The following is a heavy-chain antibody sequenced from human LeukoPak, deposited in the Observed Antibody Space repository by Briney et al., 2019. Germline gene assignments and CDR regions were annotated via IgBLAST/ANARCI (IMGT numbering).Heavy chain of an antibody. CDR1: GFTFSSHW. V-gene: IGHV3-7*01. Sequence: PGGSLRLSCAASGFTFSSHWMSWVRQAPGRGLEWVANIKQDRSEKYYVDSVKGRVTISRDNAKNSLYLQMNSLRTEDTAVYYCARDYVQYGTPVPMAGDWGQGTLVTVSS. J-gene: IGHJ4*02. D-gene: IGHD2-8*01. CDR3: ARDYVQYGTPVPMAGD. CDR2: IKQDRSEK.